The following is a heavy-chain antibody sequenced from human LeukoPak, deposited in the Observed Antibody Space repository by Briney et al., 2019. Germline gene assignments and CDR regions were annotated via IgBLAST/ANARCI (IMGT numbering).Heavy chain of an antibody. V-gene: IGHV3-64*01. J-gene: IGHJ4*02. CDR3: ARGYCSSTSCPYHFDY. Sequence: PGGSLRLSCAASGFTFSSYAMHWVRQAPGKGLEYVSAISSNGGSTYYANSVKGRFTISRDNSKNTLYLQMGSLRAEDMAVYYCARGYCSSTSCPYHFDYWGQGTLVTVSS. CDR2: ISSNGGST. D-gene: IGHD2-2*01. CDR1: GFTFSSYA.